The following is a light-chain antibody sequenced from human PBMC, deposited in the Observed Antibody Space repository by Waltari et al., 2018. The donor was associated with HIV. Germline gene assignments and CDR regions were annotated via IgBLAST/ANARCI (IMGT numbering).Light chain of an antibody. Sequence: QSVLTQPPSASGTPGQRVTISCSGSSSNIGSNYVYWYQQLPGTAPNLLIYRNNQRPSGGPDRFSGSKSGTSASLAISGLRSEDEADYYCAAWVDSLSVVFGGGTKLTVL. CDR3: AAWVDSLSVV. CDR1: SSNIGSNY. V-gene: IGLV1-47*01. J-gene: IGLJ2*01. CDR2: RNN.